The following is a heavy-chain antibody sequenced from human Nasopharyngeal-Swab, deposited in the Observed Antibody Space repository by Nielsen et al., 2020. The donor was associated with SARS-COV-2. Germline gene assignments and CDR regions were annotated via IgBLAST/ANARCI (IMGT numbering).Heavy chain of an antibody. CDR2: VVPEDGEP. D-gene: IGHD3-3*01. CDR3: AWEGSGVFGVVIYAFDF. Sequence: ASVKVSCKVSGYTLTVLPIHWVRQAPGKGLEWMGTVVPEDGEPIYAQNFQGRVTMTEDTSTYTAYLELSSLRSEDTAVYYCAWEGSGVFGVVIYAFDFWGPGTLVTVSS. V-gene: IGHV1-24*01. CDR1: GYTLTVLP. J-gene: IGHJ3*01.